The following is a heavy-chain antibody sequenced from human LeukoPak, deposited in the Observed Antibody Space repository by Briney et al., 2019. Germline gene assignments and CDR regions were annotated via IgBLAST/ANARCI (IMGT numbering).Heavy chain of an antibody. V-gene: IGHV3-48*03. CDR1: GFTFSSYE. J-gene: IGHJ6*04. D-gene: IGHD3-10*02. Sequence: GGSLRLSCAASGFTFSSYEMNWVRQAAGEGLGWVSYISSSRSTIYYADSVKGRLTISRDNAKNSLYLQMNSLRAEDTAVYYCAELGITMIGGVWGKGTTVTTSS. CDR2: ISSSRSTI. CDR3: AELGITMIGGV.